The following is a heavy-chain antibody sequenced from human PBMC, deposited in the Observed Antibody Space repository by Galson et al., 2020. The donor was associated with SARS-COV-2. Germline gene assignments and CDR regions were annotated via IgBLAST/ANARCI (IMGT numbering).Heavy chain of an antibody. J-gene: IGHJ6*02. CDR2: INHSGST. D-gene: IGHD2-8*01. CDR1: GGSFSGYY. CDR3: ARCPLRYCTNGVCYRNYYGMDV. Sequence: SETLSLTCAVYGGSFSGYYWSWIRQPPGKGLEWIGEINHSGSTNYNPSLKSRVTISVDTSKNQFSLKLSSVTAADTAVYYCARCPLRYCTNGVCYRNYYGMDVWGQGTTVTVSS. V-gene: IGHV4-34*01.